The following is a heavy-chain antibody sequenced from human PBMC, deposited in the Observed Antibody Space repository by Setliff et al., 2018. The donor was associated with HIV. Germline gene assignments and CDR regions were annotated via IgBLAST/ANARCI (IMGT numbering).Heavy chain of an antibody. J-gene: IGHJ4*02. V-gene: IGHV4-61*09. CDR3: ASNAYSYGSLDY. Sequence: SETLSLTCTVSGGSISSGSYYWSWIRQPAGKGLEWIGHIYTSGSTNYNPSLKSRVTISVDTSKNQFSLKLSSVTAADTAVYYCASNAYSYGSLDYWGQGTLVTVSS. D-gene: IGHD5-18*01. CDR1: GGSISSGSYY. CDR2: IYTSGST.